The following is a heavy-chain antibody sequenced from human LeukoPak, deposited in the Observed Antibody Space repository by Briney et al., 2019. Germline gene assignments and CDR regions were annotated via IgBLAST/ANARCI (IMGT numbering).Heavy chain of an antibody. V-gene: IGHV1-2*02. D-gene: IGHD3-10*01. CDR3: ARESITMVRGVIINWFDP. CDR1: GYTFTGYY. CDR2: INPNSGGT. J-gene: IGHJ5*02. Sequence: ASVKVSCKASGYTFTGYYMHWVRQAPGQGLEWMGWINPNSGGTNYAQKFQGRVTMTRDTSISTAYMELSRLRSDDTAVYYCARESITMVRGVIINWFDPWGQGTLVTVSS.